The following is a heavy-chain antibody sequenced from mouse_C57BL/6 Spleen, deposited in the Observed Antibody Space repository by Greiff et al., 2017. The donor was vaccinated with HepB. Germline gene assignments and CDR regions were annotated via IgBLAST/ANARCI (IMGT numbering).Heavy chain of an antibody. CDR2: IHPNSGST. J-gene: IGHJ1*03. Sequence: QVQLQQPGAELVKPGASVKLSCKASGYTFTSYWMHWVKQRPGQGLEWIGMIHPNSGSTNYNEKFKSKATLTVDKSSSTAYMQLSSLTSEDSAVYYCARHDGYPRWYFDVWGTGTTVTVSS. D-gene: IGHD2-3*01. V-gene: IGHV1-64*01. CDR3: ARHDGYPRWYFDV. CDR1: GYTFTSYW.